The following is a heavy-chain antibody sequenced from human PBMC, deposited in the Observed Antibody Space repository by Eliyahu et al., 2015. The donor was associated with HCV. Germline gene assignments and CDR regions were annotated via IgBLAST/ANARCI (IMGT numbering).Heavy chain of an antibody. CDR2: ISGSGGNT. D-gene: IGHD6-19*01. Sequence: EVQLLESGGGLVQPGGSLRLSCAASQFPFSSYAMXWVRQAPGKGLEWVSGISGSGGNTYYADSVKGRFTISRDNSKNTLYLQMNSLRAEDTAVYYCAKGQWLGTYLVDYWGQGTLVTVSS. CDR1: QFPFSSYA. V-gene: IGHV3-23*01. J-gene: IGHJ4*02. CDR3: AKGQWLGTYLVDY.